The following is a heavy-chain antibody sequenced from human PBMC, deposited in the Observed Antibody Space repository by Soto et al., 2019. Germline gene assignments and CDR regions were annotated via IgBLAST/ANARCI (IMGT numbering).Heavy chain of an antibody. CDR2: MSYDGSNE. CDR3: AKDGSLAFDY. Sequence: QVQLVESGGGVVQPGRSLRLSCAASGFTFSHYAMHWVRQAPGKGLEWVALMSYDGSNEYYADSVKGRFTISRDNSKNTLYLQKNSLRAEDTAVYYCAKDGSLAFDYWGQVTLVTVSS. CDR1: GFTFSHYA. D-gene: IGHD1-26*01. J-gene: IGHJ4*02. V-gene: IGHV3-30*18.